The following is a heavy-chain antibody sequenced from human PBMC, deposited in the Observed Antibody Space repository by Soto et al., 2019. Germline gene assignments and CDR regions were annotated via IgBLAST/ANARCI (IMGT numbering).Heavy chain of an antibody. D-gene: IGHD3-3*01. Sequence: EVQLVESGGDLVQPGGSLRLSCAASGFTFSNYWMHWVRQAPGKGLMWVSRINTDGTTTSHADSVKGRFTISRDNAKNTLYLDMNSLRVEDTAVYYCARGGLEPVDYWGQGTLVTVSS. V-gene: IGHV3-74*01. CDR1: GFTFSNYW. J-gene: IGHJ4*02. CDR3: ARGGLEPVDY. CDR2: INTDGTTT.